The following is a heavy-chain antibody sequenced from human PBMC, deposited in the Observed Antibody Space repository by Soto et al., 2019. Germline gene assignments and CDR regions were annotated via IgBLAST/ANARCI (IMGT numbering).Heavy chain of an antibody. CDR3: AKDATIAVATHDAFDI. V-gene: IGHV3-9*01. Sequence: GGSLRLSCAASGFTFDDYAMHWVRQAPGKGLEWVSGISWNSGSIGYADSVKGRFTISRDNAKNSLYLQMNSLRAEDTALYYCAKDATIAVATHDAFDIWGQGTMVTVSS. J-gene: IGHJ3*02. CDR2: ISWNSGSI. D-gene: IGHD6-19*01. CDR1: GFTFDDYA.